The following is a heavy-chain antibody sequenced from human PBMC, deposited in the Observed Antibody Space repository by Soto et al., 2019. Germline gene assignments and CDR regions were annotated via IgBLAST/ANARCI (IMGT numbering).Heavy chain of an antibody. J-gene: IGHJ6*02. D-gene: IGHD6-19*01. V-gene: IGHV3-23*01. Sequence: HPGGSLRLSCAASGFTFSSYAMSWVRQAPGKGLEWVSVISGSGGSTYYADSVKGRFTISRDNSKNTLYLQMNSLRAEDTAVYYCAGSGWLYYYYYGMDVWGQGTTVTVSS. CDR2: ISGSGGST. CDR1: GFTFSSYA. CDR3: AGSGWLYYYYYGMDV.